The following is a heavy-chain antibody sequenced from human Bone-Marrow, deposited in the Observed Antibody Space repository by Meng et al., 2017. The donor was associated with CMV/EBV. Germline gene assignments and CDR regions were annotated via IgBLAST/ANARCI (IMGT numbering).Heavy chain of an antibody. J-gene: IGHJ4*02. D-gene: IGHD5-18*01. Sequence: FTFSSYGMHWVRQAPGKGLEWVAVISYDGSNKYYADSVKGRFTISRDNSKNTLYLQMNSLRAEDTAVYYCAKAEDVDTAMVGLFDYWGQGTLVTVSS. CDR1: FTFSSYG. CDR3: AKAEDVDTAMVGLFDY. V-gene: IGHV3-30*18. CDR2: ISYDGSNK.